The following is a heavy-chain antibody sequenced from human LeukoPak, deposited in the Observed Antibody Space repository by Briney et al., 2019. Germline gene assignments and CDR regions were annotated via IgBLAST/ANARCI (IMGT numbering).Heavy chain of an antibody. Sequence: ASVKVSCKASGYTFTSYDINWVRQATGQGLEWMGWMNPNSGNTGYAQKFQGRVTMTRNTSISTAYMELSSLRSEDTAVYYCARGHRGYDILTVHYYYYMDVWGKGTTVTISS. V-gene: IGHV1-8*02. CDR1: GYTFTSYD. D-gene: IGHD3-9*01. CDR2: MNPNSGNT. CDR3: ARGHRGYDILTVHYYYYMDV. J-gene: IGHJ6*03.